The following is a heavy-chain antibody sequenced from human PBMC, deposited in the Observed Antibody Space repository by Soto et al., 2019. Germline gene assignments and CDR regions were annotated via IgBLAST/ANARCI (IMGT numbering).Heavy chain of an antibody. V-gene: IGHV1-18*04. CDR3: ARVRSLYYYARSGYLIDY. CDR1: GYSFTSYG. Sequence: QAQLVQSGAEVKKPGASVKVSCKASGYSFTSYGITWVRQAPGQGLEWMGWISPHNGNTNFARKLQGRVTMTTYTTTTTDYMELRSLRSGGTAVYYCARVRSLYYYARSGYLIDYWGQGTLVTVSS. D-gene: IGHD3-22*01. J-gene: IGHJ4*02. CDR2: ISPHNGNT.